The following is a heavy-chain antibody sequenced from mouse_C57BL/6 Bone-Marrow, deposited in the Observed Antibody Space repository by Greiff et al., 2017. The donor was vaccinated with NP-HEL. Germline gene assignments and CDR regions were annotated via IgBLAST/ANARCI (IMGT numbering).Heavy chain of an antibody. CDR1: GFNIKDDY. J-gene: IGHJ2*01. Sequence: EVQLQQSGAELVRPGASVKLSCTASGFNIKDDYMHWVKQRPEQGLAWIGWIDPENGDTEYASKFQGKATITADTSSNTAYPQLISLTSEDTAVYYCTYGNPGYYFDYWGQGTTLTVSS. CDR3: TYGNPGYYFDY. D-gene: IGHD2-1*01. V-gene: IGHV14-4*01. CDR2: IDPENGDT.